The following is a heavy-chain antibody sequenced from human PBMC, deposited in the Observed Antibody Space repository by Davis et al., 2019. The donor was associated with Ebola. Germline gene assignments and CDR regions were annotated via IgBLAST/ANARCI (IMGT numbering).Heavy chain of an antibody. CDR3: ARGARSRESSSWPPPGRADYYGMDV. Sequence: PSETLSLTCTVSGGSISSYYWSWIRQPPGKGLEWIGEINHSGSTNYNPSLKSRVTISVDTSKNQFSLKLSSVTAADTAVYYCARGARSRESSSWPPPGRADYYGMDVWGQGTTVTVSS. CDR2: INHSGST. V-gene: IGHV4-34*01. CDR1: GGSISSYY. D-gene: IGHD6-13*01. J-gene: IGHJ6*02.